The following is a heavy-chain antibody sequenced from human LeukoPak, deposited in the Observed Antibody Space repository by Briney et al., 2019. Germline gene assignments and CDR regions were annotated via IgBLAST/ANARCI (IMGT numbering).Heavy chain of an antibody. CDR1: GDSISSDY. Sequence: SETLSLTCSVSGDSISSDYWSWFRQAPGKGLEWIGYIYSSGSTKYNPSLKSRLTLSVDTSKNQFSLKLTLVAAADTAVYYCARLFRVKDAFDIWGQGTVVTVSS. J-gene: IGHJ3*02. CDR3: ARLFRVKDAFDI. CDR2: IYSSGST. V-gene: IGHV4-59*01.